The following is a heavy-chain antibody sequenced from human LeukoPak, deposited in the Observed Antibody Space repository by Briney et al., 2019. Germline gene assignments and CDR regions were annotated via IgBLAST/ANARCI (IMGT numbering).Heavy chain of an antibody. CDR1: GFTFSSYA. D-gene: IGHD6-19*01. Sequence: GGSLRLSCAASGFTFSSYAMSWVRQAPGKGLEWVSSISSSSSYIYYADSVKGRFTISRDNAKNSLYLQMNSLRAEDTAVYYCARDDYGEQWLRGQGTLVTVSS. CDR3: ARDDYGEQWL. CDR2: ISSSSSYI. V-gene: IGHV3-21*01. J-gene: IGHJ4*02.